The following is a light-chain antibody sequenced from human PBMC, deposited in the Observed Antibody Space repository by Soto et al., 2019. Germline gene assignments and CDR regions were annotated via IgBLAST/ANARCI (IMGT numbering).Light chain of an antibody. CDR2: DAS. CDR3: QQYDSFWT. V-gene: IGKV1-5*01. CDR1: QSISSW. J-gene: IGKJ1*01. Sequence: DIQVTQSPATLSSSVGDRVTITCRASQSISSWLAWYQQKPGRAPELLIHDASNLESGVPSRFSGSGSGTEFTLTISRLQPDDFATYYCQQYDSFWTFGQGTKV.